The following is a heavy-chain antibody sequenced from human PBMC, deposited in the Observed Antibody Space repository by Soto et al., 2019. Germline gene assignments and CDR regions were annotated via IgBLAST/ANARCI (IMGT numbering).Heavy chain of an antibody. CDR2: IVISNGSP. Sequence: QVQLVQSGAEVKEPGASVRVSCKASGYAFTSHTIHWARQAPGQGLEWMGWIVISNGSPRYAPQFQGRVTFGRDTSATTAYMELSSLTSEDTAVYYCAREPEDGVPGDDWGQGTPVVVSS. J-gene: IGHJ4*02. CDR1: GYAFTSHT. CDR3: AREPEDGVPGDD. V-gene: IGHV1-3*04. D-gene: IGHD3-3*01.